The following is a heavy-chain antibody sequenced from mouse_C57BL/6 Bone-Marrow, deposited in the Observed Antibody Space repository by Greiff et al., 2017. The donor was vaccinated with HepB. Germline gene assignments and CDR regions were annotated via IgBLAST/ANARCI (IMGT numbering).Heavy chain of an antibody. V-gene: IGHV1-18*01. Sequence: EVQLQESGPELVKPGASVKIPCKASGYTFTDYNMDWVKQSHGKSLEWIGDINPNNGGTIYNQKFKGKATLTVDKSSSTAYMELRSLTSEDTAVYYCARPGNYPSYWYFDVWGTGTTVTVSS. CDR3: ARPGNYPSYWYFDV. CDR1: GYTFTDYN. D-gene: IGHD2-1*01. J-gene: IGHJ1*03. CDR2: INPNNGGT.